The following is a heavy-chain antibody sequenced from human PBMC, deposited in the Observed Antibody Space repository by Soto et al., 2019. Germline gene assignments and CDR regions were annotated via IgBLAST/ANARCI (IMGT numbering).Heavy chain of an antibody. CDR3: ARVLRAAGREFDY. J-gene: IGHJ4*02. CDR1: GYTFTGYY. Sequence: QVQLVQSGAEVKKPGASVKVSCKASGYTFTGYYMHWVRQAPGQGLEWMGWINPNSGRTNYAQKFQGRVTMTTDTSISTAYMELSRLRSDDTAVYYCARVLRAAGREFDYWGQGTMVTVSS. V-gene: IGHV1-2*02. D-gene: IGHD6-13*01. CDR2: INPNSGRT.